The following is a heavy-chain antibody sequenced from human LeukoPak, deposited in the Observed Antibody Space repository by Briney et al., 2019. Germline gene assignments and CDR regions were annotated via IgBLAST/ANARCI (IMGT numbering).Heavy chain of an antibody. CDR1: GYTFTGYY. V-gene: IGHV1-2*02. CDR2: INPNSGGT. J-gene: IGHJ4*02. Sequence: GASVKVSCKASGYTFTGYYMHWVRQAPGQGLEWMGWINPNSGGTNYAQKFQGRVTMTRDTSISTAYMELSRLRSDDTAVYYCARGVAVAGLPYDLDYWGQGTLVTVSS. CDR3: ARGVAVAGLPYDLDY. D-gene: IGHD6-19*01.